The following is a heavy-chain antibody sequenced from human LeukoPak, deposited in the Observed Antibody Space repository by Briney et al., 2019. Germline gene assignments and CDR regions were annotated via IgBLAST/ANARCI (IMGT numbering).Heavy chain of an antibody. CDR1: GFTFDDYA. V-gene: IGHV3-9*01. J-gene: IGHJ6*02. Sequence: GGSLRLSCAASGFTFDDYAMHWVRQAPGKGLEWVSGISWNSGSIGYADSVKGRFTISRDNAKNSLYLQMNSLRAEDTAVYYCAREGKGMDVWGQGTTVTVSS. CDR3: AREGKGMDV. CDR2: ISWNSGSI.